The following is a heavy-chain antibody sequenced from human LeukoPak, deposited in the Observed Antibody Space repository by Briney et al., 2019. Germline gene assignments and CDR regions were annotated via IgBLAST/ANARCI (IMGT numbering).Heavy chain of an antibody. CDR1: GVSFSGYY. D-gene: IGHD2-2*01. V-gene: IGHV4-34*01. J-gene: IGHJ4*02. Sequence: SETLSLTCAVYGVSFSGYYWSWIRQPPGKGLEWIGEINHSGSTNYTPSLKSRVTISVDTSKNQFSLKLSSVTAADTAVYYCARGRNCSSTSCPTQHFDYWGQGTLVTVSS. CDR2: INHSGST. CDR3: ARGRNCSSTSCPTQHFDY.